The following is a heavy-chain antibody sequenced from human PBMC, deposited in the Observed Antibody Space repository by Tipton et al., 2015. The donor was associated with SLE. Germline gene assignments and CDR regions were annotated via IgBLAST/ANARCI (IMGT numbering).Heavy chain of an antibody. CDR1: GFPFTEYG. V-gene: IGHV3-33*01. D-gene: IGHD3-10*01. CDR3: ARSHHLRRFGETPWTYYMDV. Sequence: SLRLSCAASGFPFTEYGMHWVRQPPGKGLEWVAIIWHDGKTEKYADSVKGRFIASRDNDKNMVYLQMSSLTTQDTAVYYCARSHHLRRFGETPWTYYMDVWGKGTTVTVSS. J-gene: IGHJ6*03. CDR2: IWHDGKTE.